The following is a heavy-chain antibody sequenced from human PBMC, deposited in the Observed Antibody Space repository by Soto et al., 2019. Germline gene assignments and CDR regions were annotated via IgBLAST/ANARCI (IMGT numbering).Heavy chain of an antibody. J-gene: IGHJ4*02. CDR1: GGTFSSYT. Sequence: ASVKVSCKASGGTFSSYTISWVRQAPGQGLEWMGRIIPILGIANYAQKFQGRVTITADKSTSTAYMELSSLRSEDTAVYYCARDLPEAAGHDYWGRGTLVTVSS. CDR2: IIPILGIA. V-gene: IGHV1-69*02. D-gene: IGHD6-25*01. CDR3: ARDLPEAAGHDY.